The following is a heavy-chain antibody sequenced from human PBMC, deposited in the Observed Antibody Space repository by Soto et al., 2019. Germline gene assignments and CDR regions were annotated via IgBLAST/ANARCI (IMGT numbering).Heavy chain of an antibody. CDR1: GGSINSYW. CDR3: ARDIGSYAYAEGY. CDR2: VYSSGTT. V-gene: IGHV4-4*07. Sequence: SETLSLTCSVSGGSINSYWWSWIRQPAGKGLEWIGRVYSSGTTDYNPSLNSRATMSVETSKNQFSLKLTSVTAADTAVYYCARDIGSYAYAEGYWGQGIQVTVSS. D-gene: IGHD2-2*01. J-gene: IGHJ4*02.